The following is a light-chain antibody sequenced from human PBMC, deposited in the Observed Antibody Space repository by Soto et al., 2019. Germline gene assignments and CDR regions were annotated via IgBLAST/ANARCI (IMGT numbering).Light chain of an antibody. CDR3: QQQYSSEWT. V-gene: IGKV4-1*01. J-gene: IGKJ1*01. CDR1: QSVLYSSTKKNY. Sequence: DIVMTQFPDSLAVSLGERATINCKSSQSVLYSSTKKNYIAWYQQKPGQPPKLLIYWASTRESGVPDRFRGSGSGTDFTLTISSLQAEDVAVYYCQQQYSSEWTFGQGTKVDIK. CDR2: WAS.